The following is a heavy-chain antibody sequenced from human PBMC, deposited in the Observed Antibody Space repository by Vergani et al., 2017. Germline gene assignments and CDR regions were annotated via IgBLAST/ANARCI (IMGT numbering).Heavy chain of an antibody. Sequence: EVQLLESGGGLVQPGGSLRLSCAASGFTVSSNYMSWVRQAPGKGLEWVSVIYSGGSTYYADSVKGRFSNSRDNSKNTLELQMNSLRAEYTAVYYCARGWALWGQGTLVTVSS. V-gene: IGHV3-53*01. CDR3: ARGWAL. CDR1: GFTVSSNY. D-gene: IGHD1-26*01. J-gene: IGHJ4*02. CDR2: IYSGGST.